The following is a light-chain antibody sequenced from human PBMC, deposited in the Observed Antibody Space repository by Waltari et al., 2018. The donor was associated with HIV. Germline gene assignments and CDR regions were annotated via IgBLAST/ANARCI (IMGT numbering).Light chain of an antibody. CDR3: QRYDNWFGT. V-gene: IGKV3-15*01. J-gene: IGKJ1*01. CDR1: QTISSS. CDR2: GGS. Sequence: EIVLTQSPATLSVSPGERATLSCRTSQTISSSLAWYQQKPGQAPRLLIYGGSTRATGIPARFSGSGSGTEFTLTISSLQSEDFAVYYCQRYDNWFGTFGQGTKVEI.